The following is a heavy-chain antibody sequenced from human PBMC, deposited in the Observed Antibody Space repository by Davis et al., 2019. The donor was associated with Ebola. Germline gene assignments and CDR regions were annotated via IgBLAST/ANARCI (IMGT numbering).Heavy chain of an antibody. Sequence: ASVKVSCKTSGYSFTGYYMHWVRQAPGQGLEWMGWINPNSGGTNYAQKFQGRVTMTRDTSISTAYMELSRLRSDDTAVYYCARGFYYYYGMDVWGQGTTVTVSS. CDR2: INPNSGGT. V-gene: IGHV1-2*02. CDR1: GYSFTGYY. CDR3: ARGFYYYYGMDV. J-gene: IGHJ6*02.